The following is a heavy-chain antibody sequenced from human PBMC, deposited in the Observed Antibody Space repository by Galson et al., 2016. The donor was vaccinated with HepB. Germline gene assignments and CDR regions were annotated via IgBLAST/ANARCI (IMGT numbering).Heavy chain of an antibody. Sequence: LRLSCAASGSTFSNYAMSWVRQAPGKGLEWVSAISGSTGRTYYADSVKGHFTISRDNYKNTLYLQMHSLRGEDTVVYYCAKGRWDFDSWGQGTLVTVSS. CDR1: GSTFSNYA. V-gene: IGHV3-23*01. CDR2: ISGSTGRT. CDR3: AKGRWDFDS. D-gene: IGHD5-24*01. J-gene: IGHJ4*02.